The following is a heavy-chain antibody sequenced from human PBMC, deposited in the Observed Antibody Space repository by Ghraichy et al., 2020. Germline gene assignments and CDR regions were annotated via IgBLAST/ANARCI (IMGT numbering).Heavy chain of an antibody. V-gene: IGHV3-48*02. CDR1: GFSFSSHS. J-gene: IGHJ6*02. CDR2: ITASSRTT. CDR3: ARGATVVRFFYFSGMEV. D-gene: IGHD4-23*01. Sequence: ETLSLTCVGSGFSFSSHSMNWVRQSPGKGLEWVSYITASSRTTSYADSVRGRFTISRDNAQNSLYLQMNSLRDEDTAVYYCARGATVVRFFYFSGMEVWGSGSTVTV.